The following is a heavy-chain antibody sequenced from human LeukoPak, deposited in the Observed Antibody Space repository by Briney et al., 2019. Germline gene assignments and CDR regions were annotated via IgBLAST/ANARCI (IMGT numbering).Heavy chain of an antibody. CDR2: ISYDGSNP. D-gene: IGHD3-16*02. V-gene: IGHV3-30*04. CDR1: GFTFHRYA. Sequence: GRSLRLSCAASGFTFHRYAMHWVRQAPGKGLEWVAVISYDGSNPYYADSVKGRFTISRDNSKNTLYLQMNSLRAEDTAVYYCAKDHYDYIGGTYRDFDYWGQGTLVTVSS. J-gene: IGHJ4*02. CDR3: AKDHYDYIGGTYRDFDY.